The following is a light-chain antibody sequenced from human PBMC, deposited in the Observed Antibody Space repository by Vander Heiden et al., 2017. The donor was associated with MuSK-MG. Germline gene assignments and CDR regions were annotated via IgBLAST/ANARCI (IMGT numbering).Light chain of an antibody. J-gene: IGKJ1*01. CDR2: GAS. CDR3: QQYGTSPAT. V-gene: IGKV3-20*01. Sequence: EIVLTQSPGTLSLSPGERATLSCRASQSVSSNYLAWYQQKPGQAPRLFIYGASSRATGIPDRFSGSGSGTDFTLTISRLEPEDFAVYYCQQYGTSPATFGQGTKVEIK. CDR1: QSVSSNY.